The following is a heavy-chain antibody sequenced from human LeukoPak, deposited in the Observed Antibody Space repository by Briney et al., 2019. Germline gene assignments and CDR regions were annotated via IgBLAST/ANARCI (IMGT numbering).Heavy chain of an antibody. CDR3: AKDSRDYFDY. J-gene: IGHJ4*02. Sequence: GGSLRLSCAASGFTFSSYAMSWVRQATGNGLEWVSAISGSGGSTYYADSVKGRFTISRDNSKNTLYLQMNSLRAEDTAVYYCAKDSRDYFDYWGQGTLVTVSS. V-gene: IGHV3-23*01. CDR1: GFTFSSYA. CDR2: ISGSGGST. D-gene: IGHD3-10*01.